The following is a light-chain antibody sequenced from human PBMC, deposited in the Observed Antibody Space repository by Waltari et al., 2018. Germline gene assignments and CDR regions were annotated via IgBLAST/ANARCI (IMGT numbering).Light chain of an antibody. CDR1: NSDVGGSNY. Sequence: QSALTQPRSVSGSPGQSVTISCSGSNSDVGGSNYVSWYQQHPGKAPKLMISDVTKRPSGVPDRFSGSKSGNTASLTISGLQVEDEADYYCSSYAGSSVAFGGGTKLTVL. CDR2: DVT. J-gene: IGLJ2*01. V-gene: IGLV2-11*01. CDR3: SSYAGSSVA.